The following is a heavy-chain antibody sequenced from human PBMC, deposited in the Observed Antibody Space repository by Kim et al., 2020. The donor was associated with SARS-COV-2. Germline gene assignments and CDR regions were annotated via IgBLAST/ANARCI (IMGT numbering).Heavy chain of an antibody. D-gene: IGHD2-15*01. CDR3: VKNDARYCSGGNCWYFDY. Sequence: SETLSLTCAVSGGSFSDYYWTWIRQPPGKGLEWIGEINHIGSTKYNPSLKSRVTMSVDSSKSKLSLKLSSVTAADTALYYCVKNDARYCSGGNCWYFDYWGQGTLVTVSS. V-gene: IGHV4-34*01. J-gene: IGHJ4*02. CDR2: INHIGST. CDR1: GGSFSDYY.